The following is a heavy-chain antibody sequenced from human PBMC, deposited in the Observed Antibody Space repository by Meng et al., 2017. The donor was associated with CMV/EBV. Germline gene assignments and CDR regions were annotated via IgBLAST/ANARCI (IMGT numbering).Heavy chain of an antibody. CDR1: GFTFSSSA. J-gene: IGHJ4*02. V-gene: IGHV3-30*02. CDR3: AKDLYYSFDY. CDR2: IAHDGSAK. Sequence: QVLLVQQRGGVGQPGGSLRCSCAASGFTFSSSAMHWVRQPPGKGLEWVSFIAHDGSAKTYTDSVKGRFTISRDDSENTVYLEMNSLRVEDTAVYYCAKDLYYSFDYWGQGTLVTVSS. D-gene: IGHD2-8*01.